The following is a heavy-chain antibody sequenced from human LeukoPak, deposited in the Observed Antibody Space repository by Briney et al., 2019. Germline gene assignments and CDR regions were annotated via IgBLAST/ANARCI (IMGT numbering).Heavy chain of an antibody. D-gene: IGHD6-13*01. CDR3: AKGGQYGSSWYLIDY. CDR2: VGGSGDST. Sequence: GGSLRLSCAASGFTFDDYGMARVRQSPGKGLEWVSTVGGSGDSTYLADSVKGRFTISRDNSKNTLFLQMSSLRAEDTAVYYCAKGGQYGSSWYLIDYWGLGTLVTVSS. CDR1: GFTFDDYG. V-gene: IGHV3-23*01. J-gene: IGHJ4*02.